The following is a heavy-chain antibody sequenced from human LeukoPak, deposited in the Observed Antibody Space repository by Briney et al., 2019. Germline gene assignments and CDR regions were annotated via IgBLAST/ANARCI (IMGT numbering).Heavy chain of an antibody. CDR1: GGSISSYY. J-gene: IGHJ3*02. D-gene: IGHD1-26*01. V-gene: IGHV4-59*12. Sequence: SETLSLTCTVSGGSISSYYWSWIRQPPGKGLEWIGYIYYSGSTNYNPSLKSRVTISVDTSKNQFSLKLRSVTAADTAMYYCARAPSGDAFDIWGQGTMVTVSS. CDR3: ARAPSGDAFDI. CDR2: IYYSGST.